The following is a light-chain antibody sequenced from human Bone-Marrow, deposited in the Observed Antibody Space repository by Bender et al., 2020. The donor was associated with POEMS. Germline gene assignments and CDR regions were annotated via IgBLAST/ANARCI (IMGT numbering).Light chain of an antibody. CDR1: SSDFGPYNL. Sequence: QSALTQAASVSGSPGQSITISCTGASSDFGPYNLVSWYQHHPGKAPKLMIYEVNKRPSGVPNRFSGSKSGKTASLTVSGLQAEDEADYYCCSFTGRHIFPRWIFGGGTKLTVL. V-gene: IGLV2-23*02. J-gene: IGLJ2*01. CDR2: EVN. CDR3: CSFTGRHIFPRWI.